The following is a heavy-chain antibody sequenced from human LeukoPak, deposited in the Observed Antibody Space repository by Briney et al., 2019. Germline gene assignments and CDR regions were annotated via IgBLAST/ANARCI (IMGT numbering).Heavy chain of an antibody. CDR1: GWSFSGGYY. Sequence: SEPLSLTCAVYGWSFSGGYYWSWIRQSPGKGLEWIGEINHVGHTNYNPPLKSRATISTDSSKTQFSLKLGSVTAADTAVYYCAVGYCSGGSCYNDPKDDYWGQGTLVTVSS. D-gene: IGHD2-15*01. V-gene: IGHV4-34*01. CDR3: AVGYCSGGSCYNDPKDDY. J-gene: IGHJ4*02. CDR2: INHVGHT.